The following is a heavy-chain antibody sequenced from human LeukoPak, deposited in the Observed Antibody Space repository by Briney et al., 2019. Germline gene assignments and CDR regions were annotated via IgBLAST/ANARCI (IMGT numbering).Heavy chain of an antibody. CDR1: GGSFSGYY. V-gene: IGHV4-34*01. CDR2: INHSGST. J-gene: IGHJ3*01. Sequence: SETLSLTCAVYGGSFSGYYWSWIRQPPGKGLEWIGEINHSGSTNYNPSLKNRVTISVDTSKNQFSLKLSSVTAADTAVYYCARGGKLLWFGEGRDAFDVWGQGTMVTVSS. D-gene: IGHD3-10*01. CDR3: ARGGKLLWFGEGRDAFDV.